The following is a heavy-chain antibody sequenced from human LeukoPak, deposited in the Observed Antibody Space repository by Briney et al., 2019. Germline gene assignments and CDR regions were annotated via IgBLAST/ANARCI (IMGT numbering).Heavy chain of an antibody. CDR1: GYTFTNYD. CDR2: VNPDSGNT. D-gene: IGHD4-17*01. Sequence: ASVTVSCTASGYTFTNYDINWVRQATGQGLEWMGWVNPDSGNTGYAQKFQGRVTMTRNTSISTAYMELSSLRSEDTAVYYCARLSSHYGDYKVDPWGQGTLVTVSS. CDR3: ARLSSHYGDYKVDP. V-gene: IGHV1-8*01. J-gene: IGHJ5*02.